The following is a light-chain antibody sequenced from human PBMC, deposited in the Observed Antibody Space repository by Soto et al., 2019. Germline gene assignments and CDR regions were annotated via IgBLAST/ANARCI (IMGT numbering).Light chain of an antibody. J-gene: IGLJ2*01. V-gene: IGLV2-14*01. Sequence: QSALTQPASVSGSPGQSITISCTGTSSDVGGYNYVSWYQQHPGKPPKLMIYDVGNRPSGVSNRFFGSKSGNTASLTISGLQAEDEADYYCASYTRSSTRVVFGGGTQLTVL. CDR1: SSDVGGYNY. CDR2: DVG. CDR3: ASYTRSSTRVV.